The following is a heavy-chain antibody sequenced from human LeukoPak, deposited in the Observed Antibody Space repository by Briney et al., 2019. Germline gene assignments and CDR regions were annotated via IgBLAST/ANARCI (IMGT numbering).Heavy chain of an antibody. J-gene: IGHJ4*02. V-gene: IGHV4-59*01. D-gene: IGHD1-1*01. CDR3: ARAGPENLNWRYYIDF. CDR1: GDSINKYF. Sequence: SETLSLTCTVSGDSINKYFWSWLRQSPGKGLEWIGYISHSGNTNYTPSLKSRVTISLDKSNNQFSLRPSSVTAADTAVYYCARAGPENLNWRYYIDFWDQGILVTVSS. CDR2: ISHSGNT.